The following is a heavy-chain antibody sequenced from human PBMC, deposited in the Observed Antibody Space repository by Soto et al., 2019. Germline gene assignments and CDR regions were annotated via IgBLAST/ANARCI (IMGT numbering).Heavy chain of an antibody. CDR3: AIGHPEQWSLYYFDY. D-gene: IGHD6-19*01. J-gene: IGHJ4*02. CDR2: ISAYNGNT. Sequence: ASVKVSCKASDYTFTSYGISWVRQAPGQGLEWMGWISAYNGNTKYAQKLQGRVTMTTDTSTSTAYMELRSLRSDDTAVYYCAIGHPEQWSLYYFDYWGQGTLVTVSS. V-gene: IGHV1-18*01. CDR1: DYTFTSYG.